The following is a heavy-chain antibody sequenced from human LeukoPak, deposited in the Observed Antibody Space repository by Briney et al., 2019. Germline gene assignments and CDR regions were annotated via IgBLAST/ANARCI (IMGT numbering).Heavy chain of an antibody. J-gene: IGHJ4*02. Sequence: PGGSLKLSCAASGFTFSSHWMHWVRQAPGKGLVWVTRISSDGSSTRYADSVKGRFTISRDNAKNTLYLQMSSLRADDTAMYYCARISLSGWVNDHWGQGTLVTVSS. D-gene: IGHD6-19*01. CDR2: ISSDGSST. CDR1: GFTFSSHW. V-gene: IGHV3-74*01. CDR3: ARISLSGWVNDH.